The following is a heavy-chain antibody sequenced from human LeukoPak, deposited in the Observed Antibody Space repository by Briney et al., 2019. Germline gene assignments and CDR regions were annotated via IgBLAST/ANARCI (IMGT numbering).Heavy chain of an antibody. D-gene: IGHD2-2*01. CDR3: AKPVGTSWYYFDY. Sequence: GGSLRLSCAASGLTFSSSAMSWVRQAPGRGLEWVSAISGSGVSTYYADSVKGRFTISRDNSKNTLYLQMNNLRAEDTAVYYCAKPVGTSWYYFDYWGQGTLVTVSS. V-gene: IGHV3-23*01. J-gene: IGHJ4*02. CDR1: GLTFSSSA. CDR2: ISGSGVST.